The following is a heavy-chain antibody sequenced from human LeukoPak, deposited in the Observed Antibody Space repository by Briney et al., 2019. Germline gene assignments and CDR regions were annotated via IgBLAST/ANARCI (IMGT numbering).Heavy chain of an antibody. V-gene: IGHV3-66*01. CDR1: GFTFCINY. Sequence: GGSLRLSCAASGFTFCINYVICAREARGRGLEGVSVIYSGDSTYYAESVKGRFTISRDNSKNTLYLQMNSLRAEDTAVYYCARGGLSTMVRGRLRYYYMDVWGKGTTVTISS. CDR2: IYSGDST. CDR3: ARGGLSTMVRGRLRYYYMDV. J-gene: IGHJ6*03. D-gene: IGHD3-10*01.